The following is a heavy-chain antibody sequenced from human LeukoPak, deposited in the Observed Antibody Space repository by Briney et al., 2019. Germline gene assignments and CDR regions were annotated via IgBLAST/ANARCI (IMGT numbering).Heavy chain of an antibody. D-gene: IGHD3-3*01. V-gene: IGHV4-39*01. CDR2: IYYSGST. Sequence: KPSETLSLTCTVSGGSISSSSYYWGWIRQPPGKGLEWIGSIYYSGSTYYNPSLKSRVTISVDTSKNQFSLKLSSVTAADTAVYYCAGSKRDYYDFWSGSYYFDYWGQGTLVTVSS. CDR1: GGSISSSSYY. J-gene: IGHJ4*02. CDR3: AGSKRDYYDFWSGSYYFDY.